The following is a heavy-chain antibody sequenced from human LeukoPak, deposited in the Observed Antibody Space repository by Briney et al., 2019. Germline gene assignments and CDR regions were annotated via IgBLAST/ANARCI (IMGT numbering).Heavy chain of an antibody. V-gene: IGHV1-18*01. CDR2: ISAYNGNT. CDR1: CFPLTNHG. CDR3: ARDSGGYSYGTFDY. J-gene: IGHJ4*02. D-gene: IGHD5-18*01. Sequence: GASAQVFFKASCFPLTNHGISWGRQAPGQGVAWMGWISAYNGNTNYAQKLQGRVTMTTDTSTSTAYMELRSLRSDDTAVYYCARDSGGYSYGTFDYWGQGTLVTVSS.